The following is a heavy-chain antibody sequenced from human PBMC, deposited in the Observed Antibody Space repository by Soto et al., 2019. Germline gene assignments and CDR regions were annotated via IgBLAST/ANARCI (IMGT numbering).Heavy chain of an antibody. D-gene: IGHD3-16*01. CDR2: ISWNSGSL. CDR3: VKGHGAHSYDPGSD. Sequence: DVQVVESGGGLVQPGRSLRLSCAASGFTYDDYAMHWVRQAPGKGLEWVSGISWNSGSLGYADSVQGRFTISRDNAKNSLYLQMNSLRPEDTALYDCVKGHGAHSYDPGSDGGEGTLVTVSS. CDR1: GFTYDDYA. V-gene: IGHV3-9*01. J-gene: IGHJ4*02.